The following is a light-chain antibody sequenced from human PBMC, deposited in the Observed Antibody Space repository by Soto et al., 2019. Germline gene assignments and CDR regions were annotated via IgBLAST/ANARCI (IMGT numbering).Light chain of an antibody. V-gene: IGKV3-20*01. J-gene: IGKJ2*01. Sequence: EIVWTQSPGTLSLSPGERATLSCRASQSVSSSSITWYQQKPGQAPRLLIYGASTRATGIPDRFSGSGSGTDFSLTISRLEPEDFAVYYCLQFDNSPLYTFGQGTKVDIK. CDR3: LQFDNSPLYT. CDR1: QSVSSSS. CDR2: GAS.